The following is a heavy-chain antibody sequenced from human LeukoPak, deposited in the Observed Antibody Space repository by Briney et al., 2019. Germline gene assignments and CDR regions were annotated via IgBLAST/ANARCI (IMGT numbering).Heavy chain of an antibody. V-gene: IGHV1-69*05. D-gene: IGHD2-21*02. CDR2: IIPIFGAA. CDR1: GGTFSIYA. CDR3: ARAMCGGDCALYYYYGMDV. Sequence: ASVKVSCKASGGTFSIYAISWVRQAPGQGLEWMGGIIPIFGAANYAQKFQGRVTITRDTSASTAYMELSSLRSEDTAVYYCARAMCGGDCALYYYYGMDVWGQGTTVTVSS. J-gene: IGHJ6*02.